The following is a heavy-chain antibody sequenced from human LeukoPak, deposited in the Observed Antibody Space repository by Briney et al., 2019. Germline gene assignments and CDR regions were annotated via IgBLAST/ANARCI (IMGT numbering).Heavy chain of an antibody. CDR2: IYYSGST. D-gene: IGHD2-15*01. CDR1: GVSINSDNYY. CDR3: ARGVVVAAIVDY. J-gene: IGHJ4*02. Sequence: PSETLSLTCTVSGVSINSDNYYWDWIRQPPGKGLEWIGTIYYSGSTYYNTSLRNRVTISVDTSKNQFSLKLSSVTSADTAVYYCARGVVVAAIVDYWGQGTLVTVSS. V-gene: IGHV4-39*07.